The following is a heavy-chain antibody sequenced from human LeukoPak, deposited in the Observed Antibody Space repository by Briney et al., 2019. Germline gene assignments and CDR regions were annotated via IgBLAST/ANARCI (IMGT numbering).Heavy chain of an antibody. CDR1: GLTFSTSG. D-gene: IGHD1-14*01. CDR2: IGPTGFDR. Sequence: GGSLRLSCTTSGLTFSTSGFNWVRQAPGKGLEWVASIGPTGFDRYHADSIKGRFTISRDNANNFLYLQMDSLRAEDTAVYYCATETNGRHYDYWGQGTLLTVPS. CDR3: ATETNGRHYDY. V-gene: IGHV3-21*06. J-gene: IGHJ4*02.